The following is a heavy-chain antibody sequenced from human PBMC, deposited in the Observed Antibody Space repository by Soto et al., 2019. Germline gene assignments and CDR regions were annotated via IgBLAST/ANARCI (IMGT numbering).Heavy chain of an antibody. J-gene: IGHJ4*02. Sequence: QVQLQQWGAGLLKPSETLSLTCAVYGGSFTDYYWSWIRQAPGRGLEWIGEIDHSGSTYYNPSFKSRVTISVDTSKNQFSLKLSSVTAADTAVYYCARGLVRRVIIQYTSFFDYWGQGTLVSVSS. D-gene: IGHD3-10*01. CDR1: GGSFTDYY. CDR2: IDHSGST. V-gene: IGHV4-34*01. CDR3: ARGLVRRVIIQYTSFFDY.